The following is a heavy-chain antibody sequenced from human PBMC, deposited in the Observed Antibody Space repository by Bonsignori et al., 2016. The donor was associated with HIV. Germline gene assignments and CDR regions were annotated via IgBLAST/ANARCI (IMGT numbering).Heavy chain of an antibody. CDR1: GFTFSTYW. CDR3: ARGRVGYGMDV. Sequence: EVQLVETGGGLVQPGGSLRLSCAVSGFTFSTYWMSWVRQAPGKGLVWVSRIXTDGSATTYADSVKGRFTISRDNAKNTLYLQMNSLRANDTAVYYCARGRVGYGMDVWGQGTTVTVSS. V-gene: IGHV3-74*01. J-gene: IGHJ6*02. CDR2: IXTDGSAT.